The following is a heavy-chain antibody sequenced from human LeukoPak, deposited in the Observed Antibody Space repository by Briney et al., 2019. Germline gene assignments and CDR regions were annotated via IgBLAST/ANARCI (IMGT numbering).Heavy chain of an antibody. Sequence: SETLSLTCTVSGGSISSYYWSWIRQPPGKGLGWMGYIYYSGSTNYNPSLTSRVTISVDTSKNQFSLKLSSVTAADTAVYYCARGGGKYYDFWSGSEDYWGQGTLVTVSS. V-gene: IGHV4-59*01. J-gene: IGHJ4*02. CDR2: IYYSGST. CDR1: GGSISSYY. CDR3: ARGGGKYYDFWSGSEDY. D-gene: IGHD3-3*01.